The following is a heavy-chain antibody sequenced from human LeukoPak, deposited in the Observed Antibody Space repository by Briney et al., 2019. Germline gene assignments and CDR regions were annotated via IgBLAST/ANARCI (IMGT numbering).Heavy chain of an antibody. V-gene: IGHV4-4*02. CDR2: IYHSGST. CDR1: GGSISSSNW. D-gene: IGHD3-10*01. Sequence: SETLSLTCAVSGGSISSSNWWSWVRQPPGKGLEWIGEIYHSGSTNYNPSLKSRVTISVDTSKNQFSLKLSSVTAADTAVYYCARDGGEDRYYYYGMDVWGQGTTVTVSS. CDR3: ARDGGEDRYYYYGMDV. J-gene: IGHJ6*02.